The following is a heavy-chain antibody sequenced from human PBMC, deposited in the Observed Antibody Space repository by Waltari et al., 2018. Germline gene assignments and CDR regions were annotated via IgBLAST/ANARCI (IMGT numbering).Heavy chain of an antibody. D-gene: IGHD1-26*01. CDR1: GFSLSTSGMR. V-gene: IGHV2-70*04. Sequence: QVTLKESGPALVKPKQTLTLTCTFSGFSLSTSGMRVSWIRQPPGKALEWLARIDWDDDKFYSTSLKTRLTISKDTSKNQVVLTMTNMDPVDTATYYCARMMAYYYFDYWGQGTLVTVSS. CDR3: ARMMAYYYFDY. J-gene: IGHJ4*02. CDR2: IDWDDDK.